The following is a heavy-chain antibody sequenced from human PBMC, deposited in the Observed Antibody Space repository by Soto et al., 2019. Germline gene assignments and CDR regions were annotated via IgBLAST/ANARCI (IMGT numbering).Heavy chain of an antibody. V-gene: IGHV3-33*01. CDR1: GFTFSSFG. J-gene: IGHJ4*02. CDR2: IWHDGRNK. Sequence: QVQLVESGGGVVQPGRSLRLSCAASGFTFSSFGMHWVRQAPGKGLEWVAVIWHDGRNKYYADFVKGRFTISRDNSKNKLYLQMNSLRAEDTAVYYCASRSPALDYWGQGTLVTVSS. D-gene: IGHD2-2*01. CDR3: ASRSPALDY.